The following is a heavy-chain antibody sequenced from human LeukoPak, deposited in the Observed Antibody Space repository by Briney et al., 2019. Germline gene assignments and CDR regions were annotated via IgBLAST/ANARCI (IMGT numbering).Heavy chain of an antibody. D-gene: IGHD5-12*01. V-gene: IGHV4-39*07. CDR1: GGSISSSSHY. CDR3: ARESRGPYSGYDSEVDY. J-gene: IGHJ4*02. CDR2: IYYSGST. Sequence: SETLSLTCTVSGGSISSSSHYWGWIRQPPGKGLEWIGSIYYSGSTYYNPSLKSRVTISVDTSKNQFSLRLSSVTAADTAVYYCARESRGPYSGYDSEVDYWGQGTLVTVSS.